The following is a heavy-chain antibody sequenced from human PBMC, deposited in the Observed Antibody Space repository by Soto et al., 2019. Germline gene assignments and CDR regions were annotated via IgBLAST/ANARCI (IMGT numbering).Heavy chain of an antibody. Sequence: SVKVSCKASGGTFSSYAISWVRQAPGQGLEWMGGIIPIFGTANYAQKFQGRVTITADESTSTAYMELSSLRSEDTAVYYCATPYYDILTGYYYWFDPWGQAPLVTVSS. J-gene: IGHJ5*02. V-gene: IGHV1-69*13. CDR3: ATPYYDILTGYYYWFDP. CDR1: GGTFSSYA. CDR2: IIPIFGTA. D-gene: IGHD3-9*01.